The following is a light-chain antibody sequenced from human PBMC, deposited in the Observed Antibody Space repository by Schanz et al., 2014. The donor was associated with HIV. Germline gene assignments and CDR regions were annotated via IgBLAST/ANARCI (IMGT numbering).Light chain of an antibody. CDR2: ATS. CDR1: QTVSSNS. J-gene: IGKJ4*01. V-gene: IGKV3-20*01. CDR3: QHYGDSRGT. Sequence: EIVLTQSPVILSLSPGERATLSCRASQTVSSNSLGWYQQKRGQVPRLLIYATSFRAVGIPDRFSGSGSETDFTLTISGLEPEDFAVYYCQHYGDSRGTFGGGTEVDIK.